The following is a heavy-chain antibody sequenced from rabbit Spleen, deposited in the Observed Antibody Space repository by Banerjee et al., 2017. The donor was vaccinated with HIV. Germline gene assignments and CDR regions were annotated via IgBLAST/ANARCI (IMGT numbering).Heavy chain of an antibody. D-gene: IGHD6-1*01. V-gene: IGHV1S45*01. J-gene: IGHJ4*01. CDR3: ARGENSAGYPINL. CDR2: INAVTGKP. Sequence: QEQLEESGGGLVKPGGSLTLTCKASGFSFSNKAVMCWVRQAPGKGLEWIACINAVTGKPVYATWASGRFTISRTSSTTVTLRMTSLTAADRATYFCARGENSAGYPINLWGQGTLVTVS. CDR1: GFSFSNKAV.